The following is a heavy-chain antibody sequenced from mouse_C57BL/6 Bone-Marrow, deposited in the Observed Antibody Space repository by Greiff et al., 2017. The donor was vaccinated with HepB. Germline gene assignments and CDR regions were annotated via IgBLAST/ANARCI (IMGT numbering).Heavy chain of an antibody. CDR3: AREGGDPHFDY. D-gene: IGHD3-3*01. Sequence: VQLQQPGAELVMPGASVKLSCKASGYTFTSYWMHWVKQRPIQGLEWIGNIDPSDSETHYNQKFKDKATLTVDKSSSTAYMQLSSLTSEDSAVDYCAREGGDPHFDYWGQGTTLTVSS. V-gene: IGHV1-52*01. CDR2: IDPSDSET. J-gene: IGHJ2*01. CDR1: GYTFTSYW.